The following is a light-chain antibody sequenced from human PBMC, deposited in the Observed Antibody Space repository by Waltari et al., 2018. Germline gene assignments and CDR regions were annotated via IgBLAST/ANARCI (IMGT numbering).Light chain of an antibody. V-gene: IGKV3-20*01. Sequence: EIVLTQSPGTLSLSLGERATLSCRASQSVGRALTWYQQKPGQAPRLLIYGASTRAPSIPDRFSGSGSGTDFSLTISRLEPDDFAVYFCQHYLRLPVTFGQGTTVEI. J-gene: IGKJ1*01. CDR3: QHYLRLPVT. CDR2: GAS. CDR1: QSVGRA.